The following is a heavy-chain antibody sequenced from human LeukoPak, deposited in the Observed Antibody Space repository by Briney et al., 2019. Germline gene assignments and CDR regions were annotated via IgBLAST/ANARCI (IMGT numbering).Heavy chain of an antibody. CDR3: SKYKYGAFDI. D-gene: IGHD5-18*01. J-gene: IGHJ3*02. CDR2: AKSKTDGGTT. V-gene: IGHV3-15*01. Sequence: GGSLRLSCATSGFTFTYVWKSWVRQAPGKGLEWVGRAKSKTDGGTTDYAAPVKGRFTISRDDSKNTLYLQMNSLKTEGTAVYYCSKYKYGAFDIWAQGTMVTVSS. CDR1: GFTFTYVW.